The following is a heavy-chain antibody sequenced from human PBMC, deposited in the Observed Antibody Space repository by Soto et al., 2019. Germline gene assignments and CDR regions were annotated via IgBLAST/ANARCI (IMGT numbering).Heavy chain of an antibody. Sequence: GGSLRLSCAASGFTFSSYSMNWVRQAPGKGLEWVSYISGSGGSIYYADSVKGRFTISRDNSKNTLYLQMNSLRAEDTAVYYCAKDEYDVVVVAAASPPSYWGQGTLVTVSS. J-gene: IGHJ4*02. CDR2: ISGSGGSI. CDR3: AKDEYDVVVVAAASPPSY. D-gene: IGHD2-15*01. V-gene: IGHV3-23*01. CDR1: GFTFSSYS.